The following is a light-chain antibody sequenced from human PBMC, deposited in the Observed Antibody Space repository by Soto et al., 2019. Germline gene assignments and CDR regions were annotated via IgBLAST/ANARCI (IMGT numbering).Light chain of an antibody. V-gene: IGKV3-15*01. Sequence: EVVMTQSPATLSVSPGERATLSCRASQSVRSNLAWYLQKPGQAPRLLICGASTRATGIPARFSGSGSGTEFTLTISSLQSEDFAVYYCQQYNNWPPLTFGGGTKVEIK. J-gene: IGKJ4*01. CDR3: QQYNNWPPLT. CDR1: QSVRSN. CDR2: GAS.